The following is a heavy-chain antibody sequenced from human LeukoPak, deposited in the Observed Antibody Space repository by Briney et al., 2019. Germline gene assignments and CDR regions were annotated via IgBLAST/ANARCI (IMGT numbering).Heavy chain of an antibody. D-gene: IGHD5-12*01. J-gene: IGHJ4*02. CDR1: GGPFSGYY. CDR3: TRGRLFSGYRGNVGHEDFDY. Sequence: SETLSLTCAVYGGPFSGYYWTWIRQPPGKGLEWIGEINQGGTTNYNPSLRSRVTILIDTSRNQFSLRLSSVTAADTAVYYCTRGRLFSGYRGNVGHEDFDYWGQGSLVTVSS. V-gene: IGHV4-34*01. CDR2: INQGGTT.